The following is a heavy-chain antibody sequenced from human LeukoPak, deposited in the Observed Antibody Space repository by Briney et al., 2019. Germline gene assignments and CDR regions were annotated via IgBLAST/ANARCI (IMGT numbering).Heavy chain of an antibody. CDR3: AKATPGIAVAGSFDY. D-gene: IGHD6-19*01. J-gene: IGHJ4*02. CDR2: ISWNSGSI. CDR1: GFTFDDYA. V-gene: IGHV3-9*03. Sequence: GGSLRLSCAASGFTFDDYAMHWVRQAPGKGLEWVSGISWNSGSIGHADSVKGRFTISRDNAKNSLYLQMNSLRAEDVALYYCAKATPGIAVAGSFDYWGQGTLVTVSS.